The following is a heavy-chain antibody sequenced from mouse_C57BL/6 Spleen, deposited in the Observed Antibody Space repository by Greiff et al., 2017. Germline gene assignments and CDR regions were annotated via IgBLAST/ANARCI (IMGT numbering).Heavy chain of an antibody. J-gene: IGHJ2*01. Sequence: QVQLQQPGTELVKPGASVKLSCKASGYTFTSYWMHWVKQRPGQGLEWIGNINPSNGGTNYNEKFKSKATLAVDKSSSTAYMQLSSLTSEDSAVYYCAYSKRRGYYFDDWGQGTTLTVSS. V-gene: IGHV1-53*01. CDR1: GYTFTSYW. D-gene: IGHD2-5*01. CDR3: AYSKRRGYYFDD. CDR2: INPSNGGT.